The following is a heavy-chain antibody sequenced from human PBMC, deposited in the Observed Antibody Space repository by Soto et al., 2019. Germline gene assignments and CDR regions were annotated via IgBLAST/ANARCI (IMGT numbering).Heavy chain of an antibody. J-gene: IGHJ4*02. CDR1: GDIFSGYS. Sequence: QVQLVQSGAEVKKPGSSVKVSCTASGDIFSGYSISWVRPAPGQGLEWMGGIIPLFGSTNYAPKFQGRVTITADQSTNTGSMELSSLKSEDTAVYYCARDLGTGYDSGDYWGQGTLVTVSS. CDR2: IIPLFGST. CDR3: ARDLGTGYDSGDY. V-gene: IGHV1-69*12. D-gene: IGHD5-12*01.